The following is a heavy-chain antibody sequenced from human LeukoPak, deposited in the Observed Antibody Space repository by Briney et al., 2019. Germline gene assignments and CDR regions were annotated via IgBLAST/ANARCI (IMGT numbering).Heavy chain of an antibody. CDR3: ARGGTTVSWFDP. D-gene: IGHD1-7*01. J-gene: IGHJ5*02. CDR1: GFTFDDYG. Sequence: GSLRLSCAASGFTFDDYGMSWVRQAPGKGLEWVSGINWNGGSTGYADSVKARFPLSRDNAKNSLYRQMNSLRAEGTALYYCARGGTTVSWFDPWGQGTLVTVSS. V-gene: IGHV3-20*04. CDR2: INWNGGST.